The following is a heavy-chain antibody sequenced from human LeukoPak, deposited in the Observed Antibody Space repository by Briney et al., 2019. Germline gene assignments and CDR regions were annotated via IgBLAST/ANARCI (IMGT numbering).Heavy chain of an antibody. J-gene: IGHJ4*02. CDR1: GYTFSTYP. CDR2: INTNTGNP. V-gene: IGHV7-4-1*02. D-gene: IGHD3-22*01. CDR3: ASLNYYDSSGYAG. Sequence: EASVKVSCKASGYTFSTYPMNWVRQAPGQGLEWMGWINTNTGNPTYAQGFTGRFVFSLDTSVSTAYLQISSLKAEDTAVYYCASLNYYDSSGYAGWGQGTLVTVSS.